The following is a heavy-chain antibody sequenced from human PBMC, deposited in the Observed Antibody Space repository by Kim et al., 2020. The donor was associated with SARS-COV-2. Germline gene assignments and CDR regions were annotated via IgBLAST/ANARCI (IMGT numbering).Heavy chain of an antibody. J-gene: IGHJ4*02. CDR1: GFSFSSFC. V-gene: IGHV3-64*02. D-gene: IGHD1-26*01. CDR3: EREMCGWSFYDY. CDR2: IGIGRDT. Sequence: GGSLRLSCVGSGFSFSSFCFHWVRQAPGKGLEYVSAIGIGRDTYYADSVRGRFSFSRDTSKNTMYLQFDGMRPEETAVSYSEREMCGWSFYDYWGQGTLV.